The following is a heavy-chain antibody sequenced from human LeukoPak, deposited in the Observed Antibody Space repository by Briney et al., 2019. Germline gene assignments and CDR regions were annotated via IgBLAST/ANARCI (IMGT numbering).Heavy chain of an antibody. CDR2: ISSSGSTI. V-gene: IGHV3-11*01. J-gene: IGHJ6*02. D-gene: IGHD6-13*01. CDR1: GFTFSDYY. CDR3: ASLSWPAYYYYGMDV. Sequence: PGGSLRLSCAASGFTFSDYYMSWIRQAPGKGLEWGSYISSSGSTIYYADSVKGRFTISGDNAKNSLYLQMNSLRAEDTAVYYCASLSWPAYYYYGMDVWGQGTTVTVSS.